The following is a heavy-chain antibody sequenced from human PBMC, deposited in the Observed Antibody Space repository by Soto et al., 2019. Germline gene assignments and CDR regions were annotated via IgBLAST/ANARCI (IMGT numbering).Heavy chain of an antibody. Sequence: ASVKVSVKVSGYTLTELSMHWVRQAPGKGLGWMGGFDPEDGETIYSQKFQGRVTVTEDTSTDTGYMELSSLRSEDTAVYYCATLVSGEGVVGAILNWFDPLG. CDR1: GYTLTELS. CDR3: ATLVSGEGVVGAILNWFDP. D-gene: IGHD1-26*01. J-gene: IGHJ5*02. CDR2: FDPEDGET. V-gene: IGHV1-24*01.